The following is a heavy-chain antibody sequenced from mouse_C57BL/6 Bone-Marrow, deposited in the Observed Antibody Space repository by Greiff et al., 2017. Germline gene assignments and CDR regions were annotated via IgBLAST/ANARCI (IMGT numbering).Heavy chain of an antibody. J-gene: IGHJ3*01. CDR2: IYPRSGNT. Sequence: VQRVESGAELARPGASVKLSCKASGYTFTSYGISWVKQRTGQGLEWIGEIYPRSGNTYYNEKFKGKATLTADKSSSTAYMELRSLTSEDSAVYFCARLNDGYYWFAYWGQGTLVTVSA. CDR3: ARLNDGYYWFAY. V-gene: IGHV1-81*01. D-gene: IGHD2-3*01. CDR1: GYTFTSYG.